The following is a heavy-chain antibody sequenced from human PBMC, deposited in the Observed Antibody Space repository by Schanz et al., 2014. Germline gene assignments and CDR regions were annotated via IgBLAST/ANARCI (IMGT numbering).Heavy chain of an antibody. CDR3: AREIPAGGHFDY. V-gene: IGHV3-11*04. CDR1: GFTFSDYY. J-gene: IGHJ4*02. Sequence: VQLEESGGGLVTPGGSLRLSCAASGFTFSDYYMSWIRQAPGKGLECISYISSRGTTIYYADSVKGRFTISRDNSKNTLYLRMISLRAEDTAMFYCAREIPAGGHFDYWGQGTLVSVSS. D-gene: IGHD2-15*01. CDR2: ISSRGTTI.